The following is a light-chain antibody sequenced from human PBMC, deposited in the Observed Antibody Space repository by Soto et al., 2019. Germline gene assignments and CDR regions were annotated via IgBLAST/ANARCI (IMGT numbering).Light chain of an antibody. Sequence: DIVMTQSPLSLPVTPGEPASISCRSSQSLLHSNGYNYLDWYLQRPGQSPQLLVYLGSGRASGVPDRFSGSGSGTDFTLRISRVEAEDVGVYYCMQVLQTPFTFGGGTKVDI. V-gene: IGKV2-28*01. CDR3: MQVLQTPFT. J-gene: IGKJ4*01. CDR1: QSLLHSNGYNY. CDR2: LGS.